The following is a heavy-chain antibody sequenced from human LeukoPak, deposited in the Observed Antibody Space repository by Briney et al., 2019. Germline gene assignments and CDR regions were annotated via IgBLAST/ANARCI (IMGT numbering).Heavy chain of an antibody. CDR1: GGSVSSSDY. J-gene: IGHJ4*02. CDR2: IRQDGSEK. Sequence: PSETLSLTCSVSGGSVSSSDYWGWIRQPPGKGLEWVANIRQDGSEKYYVDSVKGRFTTSRDIAKQSVFLQMNSLRAEDTAVYYCARLSAMVRGPEDIFYFEFWGLGTLVTVSA. V-gene: IGHV3-7*01. D-gene: IGHD3-10*01. CDR3: ARLSAMVRGPEDIFYFEF.